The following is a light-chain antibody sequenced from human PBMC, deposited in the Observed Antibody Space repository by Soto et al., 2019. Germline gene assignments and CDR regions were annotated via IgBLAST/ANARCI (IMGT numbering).Light chain of an antibody. J-gene: IGKJ1*01. CDR3: QPYGSSRT. Sequence: VLTQSPAAVSSSPGERATLSCRASQSVSSNLAWYQQKPGQAPRLLIYGASSRATGIPDRFRGSGSGTDFTLTISRLEPEDFPVYYCQPYGSSRTFGQRTNLDI. CDR1: QSVSSN. CDR2: GAS. V-gene: IGKV3-20*01.